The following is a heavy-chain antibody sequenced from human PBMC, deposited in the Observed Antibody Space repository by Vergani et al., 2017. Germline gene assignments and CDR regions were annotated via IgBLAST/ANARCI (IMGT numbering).Heavy chain of an antibody. D-gene: IGHD2-15*01. CDR2: ISGSGGRT. J-gene: IGHJ4*02. V-gene: IGHV3-23*01. CDR3: AKDLGYSCYVVVVAASFDY. Sequence: EVQLLESGGGLVQPGGSLRLSCAASGFTFSSYAMSWVRQAPGKGLEWVSAISGSGGRTYYADSVKGRFTISRDNSKNTLYLQMNSLRAEDTAVYYCAKDLGYSCYVVVVAASFDYWGQGTLVTVSS. CDR1: GFTFSSYA.